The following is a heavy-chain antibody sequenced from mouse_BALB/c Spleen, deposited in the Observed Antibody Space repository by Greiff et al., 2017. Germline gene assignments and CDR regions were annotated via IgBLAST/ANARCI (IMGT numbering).Heavy chain of an antibody. CDR2: ILPGSGST. Sequence: QVQLKESGAELMKPGASVKISCKATGYTFSSYWIEWVKQRPGHGLEWIGEILPGSGSTNYNEKFKGKATFTADTSSNTAYMQLSSLTSEDSAVYYCASIYYRYDYNYWGQGTTLTVSS. CDR1: GYTFSSYW. D-gene: IGHD2-14*01. J-gene: IGHJ2*01. CDR3: ASIYYRYDYNY. V-gene: IGHV1-9*01.